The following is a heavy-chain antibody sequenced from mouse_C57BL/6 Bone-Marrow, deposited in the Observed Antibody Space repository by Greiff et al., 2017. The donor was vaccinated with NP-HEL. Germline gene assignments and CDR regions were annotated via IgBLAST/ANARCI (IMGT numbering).Heavy chain of an antibody. CDR1: GYAFSSSW. CDR2: IYPGDGDT. V-gene: IGHV1-82*01. CDR3: ARWDRAAD. J-gene: IGHJ3*01. D-gene: IGHD4-1*01. Sequence: QVQLQQSGPELVKPGASVKISCKASGYAFSSSWMNWVKQRPGKGLEWIGRIYPGDGDTNYNGKFKGKATLTADKSSSTAYMQLSSLTSEDSAVYFCARWDRAADWGQGTLVTVSA.